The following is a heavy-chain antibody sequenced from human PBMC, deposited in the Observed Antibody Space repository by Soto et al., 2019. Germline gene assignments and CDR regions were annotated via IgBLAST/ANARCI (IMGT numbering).Heavy chain of an antibody. J-gene: IGHJ5*01. CDR3: AKEGGGGGYSSIDS. Sequence: VQLVESGGGVVQPGRSLRLSCEASGFMFLSYGFHWVRQAPGKGLEWVAVISVNGGNKDYVDSVKGRFTISRDDSKNNLYLQTANPGGEGKGGFYWAKEGGGGGYSSIDSWGQGTLVSVSS. CDR1: GFMFLSYG. D-gene: IGHD4-4*01. V-gene: IGHV3-30*18. CDR2: ISVNGGNK.